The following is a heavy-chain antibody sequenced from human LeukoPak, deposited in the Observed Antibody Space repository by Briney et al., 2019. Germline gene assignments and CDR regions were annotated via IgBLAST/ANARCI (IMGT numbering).Heavy chain of an antibody. Sequence: SEALSLTCTVSGGSISSHYWSWIRQPPGKGLEWIGYIYYSGSTNYNPSLKSRVTISVDTSKNQFSLKLSSVTAADTAVYYCASAIYSSSWPYYYYYYYMDVWGKGTTVTVSS. CDR3: ASAIYSSSWPYYYYYYYMDV. D-gene: IGHD6-13*01. CDR2: IYYSGST. CDR1: GGSISSHY. V-gene: IGHV4-59*11. J-gene: IGHJ6*03.